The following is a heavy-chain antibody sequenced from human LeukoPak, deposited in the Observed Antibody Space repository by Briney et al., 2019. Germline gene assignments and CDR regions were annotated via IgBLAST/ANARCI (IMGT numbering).Heavy chain of an antibody. CDR3: AREDSLYDFWSGYLYYFDY. Sequence: GGSLRLSCAASGFTFSSYWMSWVRQAPGKGLEWVANIKQDGSEKYYVDSVKGRFTISRDNAKNSLYLQMNSLRAEDTAVYYCAREDSLYDFWSGYLYYFDYWGQGTLVTVSS. CDR1: GFTFSSYW. D-gene: IGHD3-3*01. CDR2: IKQDGSEK. J-gene: IGHJ4*02. V-gene: IGHV3-7*01.